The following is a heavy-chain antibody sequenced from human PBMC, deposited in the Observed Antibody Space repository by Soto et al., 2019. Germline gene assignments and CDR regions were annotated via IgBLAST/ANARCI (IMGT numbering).Heavy chain of an antibody. CDR1: GGTFSSYA. J-gene: IGHJ4*02. Sequence: AASVKVSCKASGGTFSSYAISWVRQAPGQGLEWMGGIIPIFGTANYAQKFQGRVTITADESTSTAYMELSSLRSEDTAVYYCARVRCSGGSCYSPFDYWGQGTLVTVSS. D-gene: IGHD2-15*01. CDR3: ARVRCSGGSCYSPFDY. CDR2: IIPIFGTA. V-gene: IGHV1-69*13.